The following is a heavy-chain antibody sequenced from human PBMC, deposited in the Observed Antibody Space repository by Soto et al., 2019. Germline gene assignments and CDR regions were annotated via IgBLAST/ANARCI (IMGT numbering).Heavy chain of an antibody. D-gene: IGHD3-22*01. V-gene: IGHV4-59*01. Sequence: SETLSLTCTVSGGSISSYWWSWIRQPPGKGLEWIGNIYYSGSTNYNPSLKSRVTISVDTSKNQFSLKLSSVTAADTAVYYCARDSVNYYDSSGYSYYFDYWGQGTLVTVSS. J-gene: IGHJ4*02. CDR2: IYYSGST. CDR3: ARDSVNYYDSSGYSYYFDY. CDR1: GGSISSYW.